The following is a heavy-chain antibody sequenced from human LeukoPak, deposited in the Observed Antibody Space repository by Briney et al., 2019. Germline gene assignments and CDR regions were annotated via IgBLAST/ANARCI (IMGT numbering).Heavy chain of an antibody. CDR2: IIPIFGTA. V-gene: IGHV1-69*05. D-gene: IGHD6-19*01. CDR3: ASVIAVAGTGDFDY. J-gene: IGHJ4*02. Sequence: SVKVCCKASGGTFSSYAISWVRQAPGQGLEWMGRIIPIFGTANYAQKFQGRVTITTDESTSTAYMELSSLRSEDTAVYYCASVIAVAGTGDFDYWGQGTLVTVSS. CDR1: GGTFSSYA.